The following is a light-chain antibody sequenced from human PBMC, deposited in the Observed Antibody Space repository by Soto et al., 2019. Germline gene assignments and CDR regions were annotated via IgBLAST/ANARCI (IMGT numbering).Light chain of an antibody. V-gene: IGKV1-5*01. Sequence: DTQMTQSPSTLSASVGDRVTITCRASQSVSMWLAWYQQKPGGAPRLLIYDASHLESGVPSRFSGSGSGTEFTLTISSLLPEDSATYYCQQYNTYLTWTFGQGTKVEIK. J-gene: IGKJ1*01. CDR3: QQYNTYLTWT. CDR1: QSVSMW. CDR2: DAS.